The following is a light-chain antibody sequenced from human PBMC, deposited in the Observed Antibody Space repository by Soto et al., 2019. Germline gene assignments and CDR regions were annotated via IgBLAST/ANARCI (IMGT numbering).Light chain of an antibody. CDR3: QQYHNWPWT. CDR1: QSVFSS. J-gene: IGKJ1*01. V-gene: IGKV3-15*01. Sequence: EIVMTQSPATLSVSPGERATLSCRASQSVFSSLAWYQQKPGQAPRLLIYGAATRATGIPARFSGSGSGTEFTLTISSLQSEDFAVYYCQQYHNWPWTFGLGTKVDIK. CDR2: GAA.